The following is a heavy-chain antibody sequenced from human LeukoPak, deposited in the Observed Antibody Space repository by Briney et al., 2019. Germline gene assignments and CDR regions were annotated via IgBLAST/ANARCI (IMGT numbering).Heavy chain of an antibody. V-gene: IGHV3-30*18. CDR2: ISYDGSNK. CDR3: AKGYCSSTSCSPWVFDY. Sequence: PGRSLRLSYAAPGFTFSSYGMHWVRQAPGKGLEWVAVISYDGSNKYYADSVKGRFTISRDNSKNTLYLQMNSLRAEDTAVYYCAKGYCSSTSCSPWVFDYWGQGTLVTVSS. CDR1: GFTFSSYG. D-gene: IGHD2-2*01. J-gene: IGHJ4*02.